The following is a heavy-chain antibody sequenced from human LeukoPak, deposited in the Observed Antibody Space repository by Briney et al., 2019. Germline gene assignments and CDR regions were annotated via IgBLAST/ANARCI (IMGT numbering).Heavy chain of an antibody. CDR3: ASKSSSRWYYFDY. CDR2: IIPILGIA. J-gene: IGHJ4*02. D-gene: IGHD4-23*01. V-gene: IGHV1-69*04. Sequence: GSSVKVSCKASGGTFSSYAISWVRQAPGQGLEWMGRIIPILGIANYAQKFQGRVTITADRSTSTAYMELSSLRSEDTAVYYCASKSSSRWYYFDYWGQGTLVTVSS. CDR1: GGTFSSYA.